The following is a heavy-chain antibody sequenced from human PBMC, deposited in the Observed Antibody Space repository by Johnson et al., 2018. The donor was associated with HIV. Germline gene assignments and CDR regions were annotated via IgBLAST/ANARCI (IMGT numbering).Heavy chain of an antibody. V-gene: IGHV3-72*01. J-gene: IGHJ3*01. D-gene: IGHD1-7*01. CDR2: TKNKANSYTT. Sequence: VQLVESGGGLVQPGGSLRLSCAASGFTLSDHYMDWVLQAAGKGLEWVGRTKNKANSYTTEYAASVKGRFTISRDDSENKLYLQMKSLETEDTAVYYCTTDANWNYGQGAFDVWGQGTTVTVSS. CDR3: TTDANWNYGQGAFDV. CDR1: GFTLSDHY.